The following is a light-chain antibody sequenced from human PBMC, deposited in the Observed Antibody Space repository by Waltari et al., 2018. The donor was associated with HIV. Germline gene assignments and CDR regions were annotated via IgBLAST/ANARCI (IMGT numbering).Light chain of an antibody. V-gene: IGKV4-1*01. J-gene: IGKJ4*01. CDR1: QNVFYSYNNKNY. CDR2: WAS. Sequence: DIVMIQSPDSLAVSLGERATIKCKSSQNVFYSYNNKNYLSWYQQKQGQPPKLLIYWASSRQSGVPERFSGSGSGTDFTLSINGLQAEDVAVYFCQQTYTIPPTFGGGTKVEIK. CDR3: QQTYTIPPT.